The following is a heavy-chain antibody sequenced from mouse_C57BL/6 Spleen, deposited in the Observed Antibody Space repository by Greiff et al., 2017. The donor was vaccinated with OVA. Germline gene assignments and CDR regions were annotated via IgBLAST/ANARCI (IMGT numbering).Heavy chain of an antibody. CDR1: GYTFTSYW. CDR3: ARWDYYSNFDV. CDR2: IAPNSGGT. D-gene: IGHD2-5*01. V-gene: IGHV1-72*01. Sequence: QVQLQQPGAELVKPGASVKLSCKASGYTFTSYWMHWVKQRPGRGLEWIGRIAPNSGGTKYNEKFKGKATLTVDKPSSTAYMQLSSLTSEDSAVYYCARWDYYSNFDVWGTGTTVTVSS. J-gene: IGHJ1*03.